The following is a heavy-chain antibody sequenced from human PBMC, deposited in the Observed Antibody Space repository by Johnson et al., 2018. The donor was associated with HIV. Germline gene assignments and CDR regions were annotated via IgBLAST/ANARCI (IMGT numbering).Heavy chain of an antibody. CDR1: GFTFSSYG. D-gene: IGHD1-26*01. J-gene: IGHJ3*02. V-gene: IGHV3-33*06. Sequence: QVQLVESGGGVVQPGRSLRLSCAASGFTFSSYGMHWVRQAPGKGLEWVAVIWYDGKNKHVADSLKGRFTISRDNSKNTLNLEMDGLKDEDTGLYYCVKDRGSPGVPAALDIWGQGTMVTVSS. CDR3: VKDRGSPGVPAALDI. CDR2: IWYDGKNK.